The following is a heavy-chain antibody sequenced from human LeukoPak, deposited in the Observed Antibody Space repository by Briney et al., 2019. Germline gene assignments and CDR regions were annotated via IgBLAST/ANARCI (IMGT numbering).Heavy chain of an antibody. Sequence: GGSLRLSCAASGFTFSDFYMSWIRQAPGKGLEWVSYISASSYANYADSVKGRFTISRDNAKNSLYLQMNSLRAEDTAVYYCASNIAARPRYYYYGMDVWGQGTTVTVSS. D-gene: IGHD6-6*01. V-gene: IGHV3-11*06. CDR2: ISASSYA. CDR1: GFTFSDFY. J-gene: IGHJ6*02. CDR3: ASNIAARPRYYYYGMDV.